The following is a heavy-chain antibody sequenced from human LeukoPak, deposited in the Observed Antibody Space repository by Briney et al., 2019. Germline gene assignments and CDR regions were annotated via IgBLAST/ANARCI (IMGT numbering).Heavy chain of an antibody. Sequence: KPSETLSLTCAVYGGSFSGYYWSWIRQPPGKGLEWIGEINHSGSTNYNPSLKSRVTISVDTSKIQFSLKLSSVTAADTAVYYCARGTRVTKRFDPWGQGTLVTVSS. CDR1: GGSFSGYY. J-gene: IGHJ5*02. D-gene: IGHD4-17*01. CDR3: ARGTRVTKRFDP. CDR2: INHSGST. V-gene: IGHV4-34*01.